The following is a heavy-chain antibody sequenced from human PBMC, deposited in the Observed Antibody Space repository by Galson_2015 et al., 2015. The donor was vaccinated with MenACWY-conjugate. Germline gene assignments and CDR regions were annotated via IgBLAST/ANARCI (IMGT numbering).Heavy chain of an antibody. Sequence: SVKVSCKASGYTFTRYAMNWVRQAPGQGLEWMGWINTKTGNPTYAQGFTGRFVFSLDTSVSAAYLQISSLQAEDTAVCYCARTLAVTGSTINWFDPWGQGTLVTVSS. CDR1: GYTFTRYA. CDR3: ARTLAVTGSTINWFDP. D-gene: IGHD6-19*01. CDR2: INTKTGNP. V-gene: IGHV7-4-1*02. J-gene: IGHJ5*02.